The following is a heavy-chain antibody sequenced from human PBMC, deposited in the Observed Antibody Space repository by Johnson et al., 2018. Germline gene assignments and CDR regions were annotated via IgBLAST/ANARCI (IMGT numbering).Heavy chain of an antibody. D-gene: IGHD2-15*01. J-gene: IGHJ6*03. CDR2: IWYDGSNK. Sequence: VQLLESGGGVVQPGRSLRLSCAASGFTFSNYGMHWVRQAPGKGLEWVAVIWYDGSNKYYADSVKGRFSISRDNSKNTLFLQMNGLRPEDTAVYFCAKERDIADGRYYYYMDVWGKGTTVTVSS. CDR1: GFTFSNYG. V-gene: IGHV3-33*06. CDR3: AKERDIADGRYYYYMDV.